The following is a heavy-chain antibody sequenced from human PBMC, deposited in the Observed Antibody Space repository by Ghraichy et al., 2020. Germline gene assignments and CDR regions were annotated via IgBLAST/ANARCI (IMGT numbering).Heavy chain of an antibody. CDR1: GDSGCSNSAA. CDR2: TYYRSKWYN. CDR3: ARGGYSGYELSP. Sequence: TLSLAGGISGDSGCSNSAAWNWIRQSPSRGLEWLGRTYYRSKWYNDYAVSVKSRITINPDTSKNQFSLQLNSVTPEDTAVYFCARGGYSGYELSPWGQGTLVTVST. D-gene: IGHD5-12*01. V-gene: IGHV6-1*01. J-gene: IGHJ5*02.